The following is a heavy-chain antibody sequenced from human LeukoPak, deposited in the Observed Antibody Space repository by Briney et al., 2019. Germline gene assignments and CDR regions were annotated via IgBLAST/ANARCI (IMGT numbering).Heavy chain of an antibody. CDR1: GFTLNTNW. CDR2: FKSDGSSP. CDR3: GTVGGASSF. D-gene: IGHD4/OR15-4a*01. V-gene: IGHV3-74*03. J-gene: IGHJ4*02. Sequence: QAGGSLRLSCAASGFTLNTNWMHWVRQAPVKGLVWVSRFKSDGSSPTYADSVKGRFTISRDNAENTLYLEMNSLRAEDTAVYYCGTVGGASSFWGQGTLVIVSS.